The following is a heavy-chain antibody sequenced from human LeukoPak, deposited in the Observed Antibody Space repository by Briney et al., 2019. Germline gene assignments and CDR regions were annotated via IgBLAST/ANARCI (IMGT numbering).Heavy chain of an antibody. CDR3: AKDLITIISPVDY. D-gene: IGHD3-9*01. J-gene: IGHJ4*02. CDR1: GFTFSNYA. CDR2: ISGSGDST. Sequence: GGSLRLSCAASGFTFSNYAMNWVRHAPGKGLEWVSSISGSGDSTYYADSAKGRFTISRDNSKNTLSLQMNSLRAEDTAVYYCAKDLITIISPVDYWGQGTLVTVPS. V-gene: IGHV3-23*01.